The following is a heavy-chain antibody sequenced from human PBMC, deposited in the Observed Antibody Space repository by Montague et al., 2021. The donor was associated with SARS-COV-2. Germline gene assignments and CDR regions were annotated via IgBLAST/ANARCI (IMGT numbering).Heavy chain of an antibody. Sequence: SPRLSCAASGFTFSSYAMHWVRQAPGKGLEWVAVISYDGGNKYYADSVKGRFTISRDNSKNTLYLQMNSLRAEDTAVYYCARDNYYYVWGSYRYNYWGQGTLVTVSS. CDR3: ARDNYYYVWGSYRYNY. CDR2: ISYDGGNK. J-gene: IGHJ4*02. V-gene: IGHV3-30*04. CDR1: GFTFSSYA. D-gene: IGHD3-16*02.